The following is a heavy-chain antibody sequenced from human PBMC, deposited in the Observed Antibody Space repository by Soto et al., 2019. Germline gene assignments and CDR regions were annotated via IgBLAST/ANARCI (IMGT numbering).Heavy chain of an antibody. V-gene: IGHV3-48*02. D-gene: IGHD2-2*01. Sequence: PGGSLRLSCLASGITFSSYSMNWVRQAPGKGLEWVSYISSGSTTTYYADSVKGRFTISRDNAKNSLYLQMNSLRDDDTAVYYCARDHPFPVVPSPNYYYFGYRGTGTRCTASS. J-gene: IGHJ4*02. CDR1: GITFSSYS. CDR3: ARDHPFPVVPSPNYYYFGY. CDR2: ISSGSTTT.